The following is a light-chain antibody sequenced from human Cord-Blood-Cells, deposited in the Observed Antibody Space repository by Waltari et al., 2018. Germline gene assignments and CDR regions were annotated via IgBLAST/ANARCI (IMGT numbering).Light chain of an antibody. CDR3: CSYAGSYTYV. J-gene: IGLJ1*01. Sequence: QSALTQPRSVSGSPGQSVTISCTGTSSDVGGYNDVSCYQQHPGKAPKLLIYDVSKRPSGVPDRFSGSKSGNTASLTISGLQAEDEADYYCCSYAGSYTYVFGTGTKVTVL. CDR1: SSDVGGYND. V-gene: IGLV2-11*01. CDR2: DVS.